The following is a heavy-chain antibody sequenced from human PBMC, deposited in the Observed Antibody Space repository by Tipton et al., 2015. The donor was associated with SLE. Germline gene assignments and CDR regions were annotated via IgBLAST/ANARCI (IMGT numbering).Heavy chain of an antibody. D-gene: IGHD6-13*01. J-gene: IGHJ4*02. CDR3: ARGSSSWYPY. Sequence: TLSLTCTVYGGSFSGYYWSWIRQPPGKGLEWIGEINHSGSTNYNPSLKSRVTISVDTSKNQFSLKLSSVTAADTAVYYCARGSSSWYPYWGQGTLVTVSS. V-gene: IGHV4-34*01. CDR1: GGSFSGYY. CDR2: INHSGST.